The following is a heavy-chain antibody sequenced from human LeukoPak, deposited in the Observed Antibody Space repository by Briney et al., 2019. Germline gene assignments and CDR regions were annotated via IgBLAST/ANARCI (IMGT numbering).Heavy chain of an antibody. CDR2: ISSSGSTI. J-gene: IGHJ4*02. CDR1: GFTFSDYY. CDR3: ACSYDFWSGPDY. D-gene: IGHD3-3*01. V-gene: IGHV3-11*01. Sequence: KPGGSLRLSCAASGFTFSDYYMSWIRQAPGKGLEWVSYISSSGSTIYCADSVKGRFTISRDNAKNSLYLQMNSLRAEDTAVYYCACSYDFWSGPDYWGQGTLVTVSS.